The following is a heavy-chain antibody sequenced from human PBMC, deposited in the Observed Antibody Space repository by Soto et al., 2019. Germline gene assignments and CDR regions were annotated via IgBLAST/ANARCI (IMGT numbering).Heavy chain of an antibody. V-gene: IGHV4-31*03. D-gene: IGHD3-22*01. CDR1: GGSISSGGYY. CDR3: ARGDNTYYYDSSGYYPFDY. J-gene: IGHJ4*02. CDR2: IYYSGST. Sequence: SETLSLTCTVSGGSISSGGYYWSWIRQHPGKGLEWIGYIYYSGSTYYNPSLKSRVTISVDTSKNQFSLKLSSVTAADTAVYYCARGDNTYYYDSSGYYPFDYWGQGTLVTVSS.